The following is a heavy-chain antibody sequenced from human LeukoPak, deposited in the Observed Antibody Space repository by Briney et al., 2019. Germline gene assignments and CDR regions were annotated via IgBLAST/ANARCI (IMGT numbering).Heavy chain of an antibody. D-gene: IGHD3-10*01. CDR1: GFTFSSYG. J-gene: IGHJ4*02. Sequence: GGSLRLSCAASGFTFSSYGMHWVRQAPGKGLEGVAVISYDGSNKYYADSVKGRFTISRDNSKNTLYLQMNSLRAEDTAVYYCAKDLQLWFGELLSAFDYWGQGTLVTVSS. CDR3: AKDLQLWFGELLSAFDY. V-gene: IGHV3-30*18. CDR2: ISYDGSNK.